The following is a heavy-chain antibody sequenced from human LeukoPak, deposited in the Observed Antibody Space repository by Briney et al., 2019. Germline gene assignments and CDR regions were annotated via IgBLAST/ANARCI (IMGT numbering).Heavy chain of an antibody. CDR1: GGSISSSSYY. D-gene: IGHD3-22*01. V-gene: IGHV4-39*07. J-gene: IGHJ6*02. CDR2: IYYSGST. CDR3: ASYYDSSGYTAGYYYGMDV. Sequence: SETLSLTCTVSGGSISSSSYYWGWIRQPPGKGLEWIGSIYYSGSTYYNPSLKSRVTISVDTSKNQFSLKLSSVTAADTAVYYCASYYDSSGYTAGYYYGMDVWGQGTTVTVSS.